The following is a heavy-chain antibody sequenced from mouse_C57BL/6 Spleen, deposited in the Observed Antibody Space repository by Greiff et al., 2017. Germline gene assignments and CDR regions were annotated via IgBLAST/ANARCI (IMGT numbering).Heavy chain of an antibody. D-gene: IGHD1-1*01. CDR1: GYAFSSYW. J-gene: IGHJ2*01. CDR2: IYPGDGAT. V-gene: IGHV1-80*01. Sequence: QVQLQQSGAELVKPGASVKISCKASGYAFSSYWMNWVQQRPGKGLEWIGQIYPGDGATNYNGKFKGKATLTAVKSSSTAYMQLSSLTSEDSAVYFCARSYYGSNYFDYWGQGTTLTVSS. CDR3: ARSYYGSNYFDY.